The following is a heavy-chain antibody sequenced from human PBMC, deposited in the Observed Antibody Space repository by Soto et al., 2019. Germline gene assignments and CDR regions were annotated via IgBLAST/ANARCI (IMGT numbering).Heavy chain of an antibody. CDR1: GFTFSSYG. V-gene: IGHV3-33*01. CDR3: ARPSPVGFNMGKTHFDY. Sequence: QVQLVESGGGVVQPGRSLRLSCAASGFTFSSYGMHWVRQAPGKGLEWVAVIWYDGSNKYYADSVQGRFTISRDNSKNTLYLQMNSLRAEDTAVYYCARPSPVGFNMGKTHFDYWGQGTLVTVSS. D-gene: IGHD3-10*01. J-gene: IGHJ4*02. CDR2: IWYDGSNK.